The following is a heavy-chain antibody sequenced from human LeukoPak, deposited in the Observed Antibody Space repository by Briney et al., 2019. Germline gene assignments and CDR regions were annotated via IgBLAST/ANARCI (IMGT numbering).Heavy chain of an antibody. J-gene: IGHJ4*02. CDR2: IRYDGSNK. D-gene: IGHD5-12*01. CDR1: GFTFSSYG. Sequence: PGGSLRLSCAASGFTFSSYGMHWVRQAPGKGLEWVAFIRYDGSNKYYADSVKGRFTISRDNSKNTLYLQMNSLRAEDTAVYYSAKHRRVATIRAPFDYWGQGTLVTVSS. V-gene: IGHV3-30*02. CDR3: AKHRRVATIRAPFDY.